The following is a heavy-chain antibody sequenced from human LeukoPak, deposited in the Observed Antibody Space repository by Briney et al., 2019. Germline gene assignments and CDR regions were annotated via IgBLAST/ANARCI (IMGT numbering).Heavy chain of an antibody. J-gene: IGHJ6*02. V-gene: IGHV4-39*01. Sequence: PSETLSLTCSVSGGSISSSSYYWGWIRQPPGKGLEWIGSSHYSGSTYYNPSLRSRVTISVDTSNNQFSLKLSSVTAADTAVYYCARASDERSNRKYYYGMDVWGQGTTVTVSS. CDR2: SHYSGST. CDR3: ARASDERSNRKYYYGMDV. D-gene: IGHD1-1*01. CDR1: GGSISSSSYY.